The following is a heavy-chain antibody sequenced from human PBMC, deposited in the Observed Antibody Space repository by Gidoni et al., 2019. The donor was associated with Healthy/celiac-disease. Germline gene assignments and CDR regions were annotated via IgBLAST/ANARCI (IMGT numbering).Heavy chain of an antibody. CDR1: GGSISSRSYS. V-gene: IGHV4-39*01. Sequence: QLQLQESGPGLVKPSETLSLTCTVSGGSISSRSYSWGWIRQPPGEGLEWIGSIYYSGSTYYNPYLKSRFTISVATSKNQFSLKLSSVTAADTAVYYCARTLRCLEWLSPEPNWFDPWGQGTLVTVSS. D-gene: IGHD3-3*01. CDR2: IYYSGST. CDR3: ARTLRCLEWLSPEPNWFDP. J-gene: IGHJ5*02.